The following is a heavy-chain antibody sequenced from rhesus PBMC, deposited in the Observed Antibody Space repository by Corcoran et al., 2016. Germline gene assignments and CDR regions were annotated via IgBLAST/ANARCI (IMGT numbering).Heavy chain of an antibody. CDR3: ARRLLGNYNSLDV. V-gene: IGHV4-160*01. Sequence: QVQLQESGPGLVKPSETLSLTCPVFGGSFSSYWLGCFRQPPGKGLEWIWSIYGISGSTEYNPSLKSRATIARDTSKNQVSLKLSSVTAADTAVYYCARRLLGNYNSLDVWGRGVLVTVSS. J-gene: IGHJ5-2*02. D-gene: IGHD4-35*01. CDR2: IYGISGST. CDR1: GGSFSSYW.